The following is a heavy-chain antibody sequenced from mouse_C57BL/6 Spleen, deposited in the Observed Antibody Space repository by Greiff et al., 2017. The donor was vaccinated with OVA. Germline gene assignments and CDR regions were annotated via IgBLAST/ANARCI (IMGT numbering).Heavy chain of an antibody. V-gene: IGHV1-69*01. Sequence: QVQLKQPGAELVMPGASVKLSCKASGYTFTSYWMHWVKQRPGQGLEWIGEIDPSDSYTNYNQKFKGKSTLTVDKSSSTAYMQLSSLTSEDSAVYYCARGGNRYAMDYWGQGTSVTVSS. CDR3: ARGGNRYAMDY. J-gene: IGHJ4*01. CDR1: GYTFTSYW. D-gene: IGHD2-1*01. CDR2: IDPSDSYT.